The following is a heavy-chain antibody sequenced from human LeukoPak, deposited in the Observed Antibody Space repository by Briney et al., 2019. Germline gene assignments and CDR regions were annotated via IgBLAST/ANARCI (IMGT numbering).Heavy chain of an antibody. V-gene: IGHV4-34*01. J-gene: IGHJ4*02. CDR3: ARHGGDSGYYGSGSYIPDY. Sequence: SETLSLTCAVYGGSFSGYYWSWIRQPPGKGLEWIGEINHSGSTNYNPSLKSRVTISVDTSKNQFSLKLSSVTAADTAVYYCARHGGDSGYYGSGSYIPDYWGQGTLVTVSS. CDR2: INHSGST. CDR1: GGSFSGYY. D-gene: IGHD3-10*01.